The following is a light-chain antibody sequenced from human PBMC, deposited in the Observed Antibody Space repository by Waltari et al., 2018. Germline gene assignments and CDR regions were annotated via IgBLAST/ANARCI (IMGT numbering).Light chain of an antibody. Sequence: QSVLTQPPSASGTPGQRVTISCSGSSSNIGGNPVNWYQQFPGRAPKLLIYSNNPRTSGGPDRASGSKSGTSASLAISGLQSEDEADVYCAAWDDSLDGYVFGTGTKVTVL. J-gene: IGLJ1*01. CDR3: AAWDDSLDGYV. CDR1: SSNIGGNP. V-gene: IGLV1-44*01. CDR2: SNN.